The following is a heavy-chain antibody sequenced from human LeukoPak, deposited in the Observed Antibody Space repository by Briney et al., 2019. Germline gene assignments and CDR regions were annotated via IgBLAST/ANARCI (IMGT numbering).Heavy chain of an antibody. V-gene: IGHV3-30*18. CDR3: AKASSPDGSGSYTSFDY. Sequence: GGSLRLSFAASGFTFISYGMHWVRQAPGKGLEWVAVISYEGSNKYYADSVKGRFTISRDNSKNTLYLQMNSLRAEDTAVYYCAKASSPDGSGSYTSFDYWGQGTLVTVSS. J-gene: IGHJ4*02. CDR1: GFTFISYG. CDR2: ISYEGSNK. D-gene: IGHD3-10*01.